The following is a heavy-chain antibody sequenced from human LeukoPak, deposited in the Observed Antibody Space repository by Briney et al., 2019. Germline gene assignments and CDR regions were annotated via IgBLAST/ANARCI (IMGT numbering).Heavy chain of an antibody. Sequence: SETLSLTCTVSGGSISSNIYYWGWIRQTPEKGLDWIGSIHYSGRTLYNPSLDSRVTISVDTSTHQFSLRLTSVTGADTAVYYCARHTPATVGIYFDYWGQGTLVTVSS. CDR2: IHYSGRT. J-gene: IGHJ4*02. CDR1: GGSISSNIYY. V-gene: IGHV4-39*01. CDR3: ARHTPATVGIYFDY. D-gene: IGHD1-26*01.